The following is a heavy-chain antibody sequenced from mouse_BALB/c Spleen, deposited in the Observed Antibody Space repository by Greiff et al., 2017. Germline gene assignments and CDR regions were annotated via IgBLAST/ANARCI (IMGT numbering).Heavy chain of an antibody. V-gene: IGHV5-4*02. CDR1: GFTFSDYY. D-gene: IGHD3-1*01. CDR2: ISDGGSYT. J-gene: IGHJ2*01. CDR3: ARVGDYFDY. Sequence: EVKLMESGGGLVQPGGSLKLSCAASGFTFSDYYMYWVRQTPETRLEWVATISDGGSYTYYPDSVKGRFTISRDNAKNNLYLQMSSLKSEDTAMYYCARVGDYFDYWGQGTTLTVSS.